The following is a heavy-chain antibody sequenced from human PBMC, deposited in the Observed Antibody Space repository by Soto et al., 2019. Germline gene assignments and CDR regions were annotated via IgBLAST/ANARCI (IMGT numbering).Heavy chain of an antibody. Sequence: HWVRQAPGKGLEWVSGISWNSGSIGYADSVKGRFTISRDNAKNSLYLQMNSLRAEDTALYYCAKDIRGGIEYSSSNDYYYYYGMDVWGQGTTVTVSS. CDR3: AKDIRGGIEYSSSNDYYYYYGMDV. V-gene: IGHV3-9*01. J-gene: IGHJ6*02. CDR2: ISWNSGSI. D-gene: IGHD6-6*01.